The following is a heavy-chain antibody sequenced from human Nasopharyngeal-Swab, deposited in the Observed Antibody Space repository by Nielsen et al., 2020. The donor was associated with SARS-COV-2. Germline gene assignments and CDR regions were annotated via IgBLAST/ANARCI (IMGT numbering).Heavy chain of an antibody. V-gene: IGHV3-7*03. Sequence: WIRQPPGKGLEWVANIKQDGSEKYYVDSVKGRFTISRDNAKNSLYLQMNSLSTDDTAVYYCARDWGYWGQGTLVTVSS. J-gene: IGHJ4*02. CDR3: ARDWGY. CDR2: IKQDGSEK. D-gene: IGHD3-16*01.